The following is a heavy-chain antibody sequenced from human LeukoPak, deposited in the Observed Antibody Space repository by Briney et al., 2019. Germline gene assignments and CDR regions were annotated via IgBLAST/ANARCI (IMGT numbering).Heavy chain of an antibody. V-gene: IGHV3-7*03. CDR3: AKDFSDSLYPLLDS. D-gene: IGHD2-15*01. CDR2: INHNGNVN. Sequence: GGSLRLSCAASGFTFSSYWMNWARQAPGKGLEWVASINHNGNVNYYVDSVKGRFTISRDNGKNTVSLEMNNVRAEDTAVYFCAKDFSDSLYPLLDSWGQGTLVTVSS. J-gene: IGHJ4*02. CDR1: GFTFSSYW.